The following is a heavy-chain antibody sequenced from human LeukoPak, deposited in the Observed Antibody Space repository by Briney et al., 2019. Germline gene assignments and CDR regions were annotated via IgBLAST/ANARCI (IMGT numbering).Heavy chain of an antibody. J-gene: IGHJ4*02. CDR1: GFSFSMNS. V-gene: IGHV3-23*01. Sequence: GGSLRLSCAVSGFSFSMNSMSWVRKAPGKGLERISAISSGGVDTFYADSVQGRFTISRDISKNTLYLQMDSLRADDTAVYYCAKPSKYGNFFDYWGQGTLVTVSS. D-gene: IGHD2-2*01. CDR3: AKPSKYGNFFDY. CDR2: ISSGGVDT.